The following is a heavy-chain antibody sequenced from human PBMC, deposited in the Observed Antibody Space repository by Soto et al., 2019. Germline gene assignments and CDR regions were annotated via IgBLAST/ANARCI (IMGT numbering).Heavy chain of an antibody. CDR1: GYTFTSYY. Sequence: QVQLVQSGAEVKKPGASVKVSCKASGYTFTSYYMHWVRQAPGQGLEWMGIINPSGGSTSYAQKFQGIVTMTRDTSTSTVYMELSSLISEDKAVYYCAREETAAGTGDYYYYYGMDVWGQGTTVTVSS. CDR3: AREETAAGTGDYYYYYGMDV. J-gene: IGHJ6*02. V-gene: IGHV1-46*01. CDR2: INPSGGST. D-gene: IGHD6-13*01.